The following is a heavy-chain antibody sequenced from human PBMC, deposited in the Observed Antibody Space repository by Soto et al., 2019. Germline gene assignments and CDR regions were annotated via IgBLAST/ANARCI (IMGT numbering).Heavy chain of an antibody. CDR2: VYYSGST. Sequence: SETLSLTCTVSGGSMSSYYWSWIRQPPGKGLEWIGYVYYSGSTNYNPSLRSRVTISIDTSKNQFSLKLSSVTTADTAVYYCARFYAGRSDVCYYRGQGSLVTGSS. V-gene: IGHV4-59*01. J-gene: IGHJ4*02. D-gene: IGHD3-16*01. CDR1: GGSMSSYY. CDR3: ARFYAGRSDVCYY.